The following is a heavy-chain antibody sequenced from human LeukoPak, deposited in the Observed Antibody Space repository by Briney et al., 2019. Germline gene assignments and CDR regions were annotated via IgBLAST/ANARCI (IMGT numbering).Heavy chain of an antibody. V-gene: IGHV3-23*01. D-gene: IGHD5-18*01. CDR1: GFTFSSYA. CDR2: ISGSGGTT. Sequence: GGSLRLSCASSGFTFSSYAMTWVRQAPGKGLEWVSAISGSGGTTYYADSVKGRFTISRDNSRNTLYLQMNSLRADDTAVYYCARGLQEYTYGFDYWGQGTLVTVSS. J-gene: IGHJ4*02. CDR3: ARGLQEYTYGFDY.